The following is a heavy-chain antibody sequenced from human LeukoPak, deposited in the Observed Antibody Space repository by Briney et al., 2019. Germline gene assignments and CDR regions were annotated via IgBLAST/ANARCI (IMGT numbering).Heavy chain of an antibody. J-gene: IGHJ2*01. Sequence: PSETLSLTCTVSGGSITGFYWNWIRQPPGKGLEWIGYVYYDGSTDYNPSLKSRVTISLDTSKNQFSLKLSSVTAADTAVYHCARRSHGDWFYFDLWGRGTLVTVSS. CDR2: VYYDGST. V-gene: IGHV4-59*01. CDR3: ARRSHGDWFYFDL. D-gene: IGHD3/OR15-3a*01. CDR1: GGSITGFY.